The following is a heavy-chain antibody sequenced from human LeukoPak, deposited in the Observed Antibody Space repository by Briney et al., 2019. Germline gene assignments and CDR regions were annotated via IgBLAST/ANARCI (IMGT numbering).Heavy chain of an antibody. CDR1: GSIFNTHA. J-gene: IGHJ4*02. V-gene: IGHV3-23*01. D-gene: IGHD2-21*02. Sequence: GGSQRLSCRASGSIFNTHAMTWVRQSPGKGLEWVSTISSSGGSTFYADSVKGRFTISRDNSKNTVFLQMNSLRAEDTAPYYCARDGAYCGGDCFSYCDYWGQGTLVTVSS. CDR3: ARDGAYCGGDCFSYCDY. CDR2: ISSSGGST.